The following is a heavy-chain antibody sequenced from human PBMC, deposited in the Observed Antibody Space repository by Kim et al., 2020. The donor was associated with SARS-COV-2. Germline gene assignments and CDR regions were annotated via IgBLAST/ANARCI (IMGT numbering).Heavy chain of an antibody. D-gene: IGHD3-10*01. CDR3: ANAAGSYYLVGFDY. CDR2: IYYNGKT. CDR1: GASITRSTYY. J-gene: IGHJ4*02. V-gene: IGHV4-39*01. Sequence: SETLSLTCAVSGASITRSTYYWAWIRQIPGKGMEWIGSIYYNGKTYYSPSLKSRVTIFLDTSKNQFSLKMSAVTAADTSMYYCANAAGSYYLVGFDYWGQGSRLSVSS.